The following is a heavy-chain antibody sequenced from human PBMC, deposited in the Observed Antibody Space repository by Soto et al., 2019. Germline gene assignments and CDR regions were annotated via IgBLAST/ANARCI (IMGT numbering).Heavy chain of an antibody. CDR1: GGTFSSYA. CDR3: ARGAAGYDILTGAFDI. Sequence: QVQLVQSGAEVKKPGSSVKVSCKASGGTFSSYAISWVRQAPGQGLEWMGGIIPIFGTANYAQKFQGRVTITADESTSTAYMELSSLRSEDTAVYYCARGAAGYDILTGAFDIWGQGTMVTVSS. J-gene: IGHJ3*02. V-gene: IGHV1-69*01. CDR2: IIPIFGTA. D-gene: IGHD3-9*01.